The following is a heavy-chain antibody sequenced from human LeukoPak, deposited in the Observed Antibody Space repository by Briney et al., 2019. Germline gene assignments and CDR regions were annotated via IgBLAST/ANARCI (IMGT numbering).Heavy chain of an antibody. CDR2: IYYSGST. CDR3: ARVASRDVRTIFGVVMYFDY. Sequence: SETLSLTCTVSGGSISSYYWSWIRQPPGKGLEWIGYIYYSGSTNYNPSLKSRVTISVDTSKNQFSLKLSSVTAADTAVYYCARVASRDVRTIFGVVMYFDYWGQGTLVTVSS. J-gene: IGHJ4*02. CDR1: GGSISSYY. D-gene: IGHD3-3*01. V-gene: IGHV4-59*01.